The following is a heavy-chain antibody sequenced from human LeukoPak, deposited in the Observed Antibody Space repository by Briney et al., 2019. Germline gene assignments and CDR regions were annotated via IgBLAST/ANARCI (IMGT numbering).Heavy chain of an antibody. V-gene: IGHV4-34*01. Sequence: PSETLSLTCAVYGGSFSGYYWSWIRQPPGKGLEWIGEINHSGSTNYNPSLKSRVTISVDKSKNQFSLKLSSVTAADTAVYYCARDIVVLDNNWFDPWGQGTLVTVSS. CDR3: ARDIVVLDNNWFDP. J-gene: IGHJ5*02. CDR2: INHSGST. CDR1: GGSFSGYY. D-gene: IGHD2-2*01.